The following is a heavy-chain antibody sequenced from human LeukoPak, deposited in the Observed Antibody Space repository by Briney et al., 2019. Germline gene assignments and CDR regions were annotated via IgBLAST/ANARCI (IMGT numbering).Heavy chain of an antibody. CDR1: GYTFTAYY. Sequence: ASVKVSCKASGYTFTAYYMHWVRQAPGQGLEWMGWISAYNGNTNYAQKLQGRVTMTTDTSTSTAYMELRSLRSDDTAVYYCARDLGGAAAGLFDYWGQGTLVTVSS. CDR3: ARDLGGAAAGLFDY. V-gene: IGHV1-18*04. D-gene: IGHD6-13*01. CDR2: ISAYNGNT. J-gene: IGHJ4*02.